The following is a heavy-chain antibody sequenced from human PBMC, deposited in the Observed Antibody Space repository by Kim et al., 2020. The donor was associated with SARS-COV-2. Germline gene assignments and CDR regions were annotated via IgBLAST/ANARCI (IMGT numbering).Heavy chain of an antibody. D-gene: IGHD3-22*01. Sequence: GGSLRLSCAASGFTFSGSAMHWVRQASGKGLEWVGRIRSKANSYATAYAASVKGRFTISRDDSKNTAYLQMNSLKTEDTAVYYCTRLTYYYDSSGEHAFDIWGQGTMVTVSS. V-gene: IGHV3-73*01. CDR3: TRLTYYYDSSGEHAFDI. J-gene: IGHJ3*02. CDR1: GFTFSGSA. CDR2: IRSKANSYAT.